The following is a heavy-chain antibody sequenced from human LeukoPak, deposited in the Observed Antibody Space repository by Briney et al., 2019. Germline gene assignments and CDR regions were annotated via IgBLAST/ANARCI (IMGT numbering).Heavy chain of an antibody. CDR1: GYRFSNYW. CDR2: TGFSDT. D-gene: IGHD3-16*01. CDR3: ARLLGTGTPFDY. J-gene: IGHJ4*02. V-gene: IGHV5-51*01. Sequence: VESLKISCQGSGYRFSNYWIGWVRQMPGKGLEWMGVTGFSDTRYNPSFRGQVTISADKSINTAYLQWSSLKASDTAIYYCARLLGTGTPFDYWGQGTLVTVSS.